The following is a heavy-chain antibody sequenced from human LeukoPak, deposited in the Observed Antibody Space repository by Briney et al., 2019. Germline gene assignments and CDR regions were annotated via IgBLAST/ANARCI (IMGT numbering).Heavy chain of an antibody. CDR3: ATVGGSCASSICYAYFDY. V-gene: IGHV3-23*01. D-gene: IGHD2-2*01. J-gene: IGHJ4*02. CDR1: GLTFSNSA. CDR2: ITDSGSST. Sequence: GGSLRLSCVASGLTFSNSAMTWVRQAPGKGLEWVSIITDSGSSTFYADSVKGRFTISRDTSINTLYLQMNSLGVDDTAVYYCATVGGSCASSICYAYFDYWGQGTLVTVSS.